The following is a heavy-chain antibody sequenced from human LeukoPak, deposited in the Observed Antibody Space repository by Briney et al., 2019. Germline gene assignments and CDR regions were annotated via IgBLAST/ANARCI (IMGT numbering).Heavy chain of an antibody. Sequence: GGSLRLSCAASGFTFSSYAMSWVRQAPGKGLEWVSAISGSGGSTYYADSVKGRFTISRDNSKNTLYLQMNSLRAEDTAVYYCARDNSDFWSGYPYYFDYWDQGTLVTVSS. D-gene: IGHD3-3*01. V-gene: IGHV3-23*01. CDR2: ISGSGGST. CDR3: ARDNSDFWSGYPYYFDY. J-gene: IGHJ4*02. CDR1: GFTFSSYA.